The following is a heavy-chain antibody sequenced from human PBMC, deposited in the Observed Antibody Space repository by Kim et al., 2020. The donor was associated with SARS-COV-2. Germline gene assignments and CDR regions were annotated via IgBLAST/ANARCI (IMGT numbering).Heavy chain of an antibody. J-gene: IGHJ4*02. CDR3: ARGDSGWYEGRYFDY. CDR2: INHSGST. V-gene: IGHV4-34*01. CDR1: GGSFSGYY. Sequence: SETLSLTCAVYGGSFSGYYWSWIRQPPGKGLEWIGEINHSGSTNYNPSLKSRVTISVDTSKNQFSLKLSSVTAADTAVYYCARGDSGWYEGRYFDYWGQG. D-gene: IGHD6-19*01.